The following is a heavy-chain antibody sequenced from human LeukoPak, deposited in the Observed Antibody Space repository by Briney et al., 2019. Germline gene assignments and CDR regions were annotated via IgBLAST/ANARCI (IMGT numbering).Heavy chain of an antibody. Sequence: SETLSLTCTVSVGSISSGGYYWSWIRQHPGKGLEWIGYIYYSGSPYYNPSLKSRVTISVDTSKTQFSLKLCSVTAADTAVYYSARGYYASSGLAYWGQGTLVTVSS. J-gene: IGHJ4*02. D-gene: IGHD3-22*01. V-gene: IGHV4-31*03. CDR2: IYYSGSP. CDR1: VGSISSGGYY. CDR3: ARGYYASSGLAY.